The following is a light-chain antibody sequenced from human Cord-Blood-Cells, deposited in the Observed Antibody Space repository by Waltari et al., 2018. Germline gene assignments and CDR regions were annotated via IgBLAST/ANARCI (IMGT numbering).Light chain of an antibody. Sequence: QSALTQPASVSGSPGQSLTISCTGPSSDVCGYNLVPWYQQHPGKAPKLMIYNVSNRPSGVANRSSGSKSSNTASLTISGLQAEDEADYYCSSYTSSSTRVFGGGTKLAVL. CDR2: NVS. CDR3: SSYTSSSTRV. V-gene: IGLV2-14*01. J-gene: IGLJ3*02. CDR1: SSDVCGYNL.